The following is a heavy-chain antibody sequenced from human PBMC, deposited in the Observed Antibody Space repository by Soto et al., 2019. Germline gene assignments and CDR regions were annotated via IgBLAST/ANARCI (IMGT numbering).Heavy chain of an antibody. D-gene: IGHD4-17*01. CDR3: ARGLSVTLFDF. CDR1: GDSISSGGYY. V-gene: IGHV4-31*03. Sequence: QVQLQESGPGLVQPSQTLSLACTVSGDSISSGGYYWSWIRQHPGKGLEWIGFIYYSGSTFYNPSPKSRVNIAVDTSKNQFSLKLSSVTAADTAVYYCARGLSVTLFDFWGQGTLVTVSS. CDR2: IYYSGST. J-gene: IGHJ4*02.